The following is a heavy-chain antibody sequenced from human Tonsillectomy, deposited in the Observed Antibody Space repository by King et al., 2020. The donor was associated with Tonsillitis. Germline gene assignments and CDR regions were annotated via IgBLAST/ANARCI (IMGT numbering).Heavy chain of an antibody. CDR2: IYHSGST. Sequence: QLQESGPGLVKPSETLSLTCTVSGYSISSGYYWGWIRQPPGKGLEWIGSIYHSGSTYYNPSLKSRVTISVDTSKNQFSLKLRSVTAADTAVYYCARGPYSDFWSAYHQYWGQGILVTVSS. D-gene: IGHD3-3*01. CDR3: ARGPYSDFWSAYHQY. CDR1: GYSISSGYY. J-gene: IGHJ4*02. V-gene: IGHV4-38-2*02.